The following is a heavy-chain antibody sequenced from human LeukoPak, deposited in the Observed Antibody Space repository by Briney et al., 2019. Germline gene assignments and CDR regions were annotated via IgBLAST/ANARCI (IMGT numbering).Heavy chain of an antibody. CDR3: ARGSLAVERGGDFDY. Sequence: SQTLSLTCAISGDSVSSNSAAWNWIRQSPSRGLEWLGRTYYRSKWYNDYSVSVKSRITINPDTSKNQFSLQLNSVTPEDTAVYYCARGSLAVERGGDFDYWGQRTLVTVSS. J-gene: IGHJ4*02. V-gene: IGHV6-1*01. CDR1: GDSVSSNSAA. D-gene: IGHD3-16*01. CDR2: TYYRSKWYN.